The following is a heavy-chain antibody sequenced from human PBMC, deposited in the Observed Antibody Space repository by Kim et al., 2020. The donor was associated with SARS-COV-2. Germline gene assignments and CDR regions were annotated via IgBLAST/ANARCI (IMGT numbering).Heavy chain of an antibody. V-gene: IGHV3-33*01. CDR1: GFTFSSYG. CDR2: IWYDGSNK. D-gene: IGHD2-2*01. CDR3: ARDLKSVVANYYGMDV. J-gene: IGHJ6*02. Sequence: GGSLRLSCAASGFTFSSYGMHWVRQAPGKGLEWVAVIWYDGSNKYYADSVKGRFTISRDNSKNTLYLQMNSLRAEDTAVYYCARDLKSVVANYYGMDVWGQGTTVTVSS.